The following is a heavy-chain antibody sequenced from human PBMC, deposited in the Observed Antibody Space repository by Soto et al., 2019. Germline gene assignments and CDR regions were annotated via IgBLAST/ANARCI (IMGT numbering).Heavy chain of an antibody. CDR3: ARVSAGYSGYALGHGMDV. D-gene: IGHD5-12*01. CDR1: GFTFSSYA. V-gene: IGHV3-30-3*01. CDR2: ISYDGSNK. J-gene: IGHJ6*02. Sequence: QVQLVESGGGVVQPGRSLRLSCAASGFTFSSYAMHWVRQAPGKGLEWVAVISYDGSNKYYADSVKGRFTISRDNSKNTLYLQMNSLRAEDTAVYYCARVSAGYSGYALGHGMDVWGQGTTVTVSS.